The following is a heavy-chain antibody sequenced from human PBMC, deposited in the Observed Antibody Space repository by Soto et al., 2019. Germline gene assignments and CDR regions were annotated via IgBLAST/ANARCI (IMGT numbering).Heavy chain of an antibody. V-gene: IGHV4-61*01. D-gene: IGHD3-22*01. J-gene: IGHJ4*02. CDR3: ARLLPYGISGYVGIDD. Sequence: QVQLQESGPGLVKPSETLSLTCTVSGGSVSSGSYYWSWIRPPPGKGLEWIGYIYYRGSTNYNPSLKSRDIISVDTPKNQFSLKLSSVTAADTAVYNCARLLPYGISGYVGIDDWGPGTQVTISS. CDR1: GGSVSSGSYY. CDR2: IYYRGST.